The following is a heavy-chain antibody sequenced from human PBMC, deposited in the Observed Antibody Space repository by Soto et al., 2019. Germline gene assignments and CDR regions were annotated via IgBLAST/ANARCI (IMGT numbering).Heavy chain of an antibody. CDR1: GYAFTSYY. CDR3: ARDLAARDDY. V-gene: IGHV1-18*04. Sequence: ASVKVSCKASGYAFTSYYMHWVRQAPGQGLEWMGWISAYNGNTNYAQKLQGRVTMTTDTSTSTAYMELSSLRSEDTAVYYCARDLAARDDYWGQGTLVTVSS. CDR2: ISAYNGNT. J-gene: IGHJ4*02. D-gene: IGHD6-13*01.